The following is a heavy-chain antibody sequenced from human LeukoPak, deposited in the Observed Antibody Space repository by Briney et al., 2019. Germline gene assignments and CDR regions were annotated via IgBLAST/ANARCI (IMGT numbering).Heavy chain of an antibody. Sequence: GGSLRLSCAASGFTFSSYSMNWVRQAPGKGLEWVSSISSSSSYIYYADSVKGRFTISRDNAKNSLYLQMNSLRAEDTAVYYCARGMVRGVIPDTDYWGQGTLVTVSS. D-gene: IGHD3-10*01. CDR3: ARGMVRGVIPDTDY. CDR1: GFTFSSYS. J-gene: IGHJ4*02. CDR2: ISSSSSYI. V-gene: IGHV3-21*01.